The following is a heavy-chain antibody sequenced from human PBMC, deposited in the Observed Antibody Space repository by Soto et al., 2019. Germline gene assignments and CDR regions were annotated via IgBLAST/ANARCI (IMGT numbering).Heavy chain of an antibody. CDR3: ARGAPITIFDWFDP. CDR2: MNPNSGNT. V-gene: IGHV1-8*01. J-gene: IGHJ5*02. Sequence: ASVKVSCKASGYTFTSYDINWVRQATGQGLEWMGWMNPNSGNTGYAQKFQGRVTMTRNTSMSTVYMELSSLRSEDTAVYYCARGAPITIFDWFDPWGQGTLVTVSS. CDR1: GYTFTSYD. D-gene: IGHD3-3*01.